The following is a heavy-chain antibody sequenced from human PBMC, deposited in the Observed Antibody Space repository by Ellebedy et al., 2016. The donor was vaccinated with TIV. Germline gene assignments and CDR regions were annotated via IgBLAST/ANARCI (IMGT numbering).Heavy chain of an antibody. J-gene: IGHJ4*02. CDR2: INSDGSST. Sequence: GESLKISCAASGFTFSGYWMHWVRQAPGKGLVWVSRINSDGSSTSFADSVKGRFTVSRDNAKNTLYLQMNSLRAEDTAVYYCALFYYDTSGYTDSFGYWGQGTLVTVSS. CDR1: GFTFSGYW. D-gene: IGHD3-22*01. V-gene: IGHV3-74*01. CDR3: ALFYYDTSGYTDSFGY.